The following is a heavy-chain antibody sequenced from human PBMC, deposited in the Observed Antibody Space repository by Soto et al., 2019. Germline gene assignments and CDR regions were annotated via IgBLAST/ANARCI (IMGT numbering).Heavy chain of an antibody. Sequence: EVQLLESGGGLVQPGGSLRLSCAASGFTFSTYAMNWVRQAPGKGLEWVSAISGGGGSTYYADSVKGRVTISRDNSKNTLYLQMNSLRAEDTAVYYCAKDWVSGSSPYWGQGTLVTVSS. V-gene: IGHV3-23*01. CDR2: ISGGGGST. D-gene: IGHD2-15*01. J-gene: IGHJ4*02. CDR3: AKDWVSGSSPY. CDR1: GFTFSTYA.